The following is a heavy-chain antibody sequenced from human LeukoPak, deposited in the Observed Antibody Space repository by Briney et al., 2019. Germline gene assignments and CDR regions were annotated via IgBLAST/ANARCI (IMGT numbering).Heavy chain of an antibody. V-gene: IGHV1-69*06. D-gene: IGHD3-9*01. CDR2: IIPIFGTA. J-gene: IGHJ3*02. CDR3: ATPDYDILTSRAFDI. CDR1: GGTFSSYA. Sequence: ASVKVSCKASGGTFSSYAISWVRQAPGQGLEWMGGIIPIFGTANYAQKFQGRVTITAGKSTSTAYMELSSLRSEDTAVYYCATPDYDILTSRAFDIWGQGTMVTVSS.